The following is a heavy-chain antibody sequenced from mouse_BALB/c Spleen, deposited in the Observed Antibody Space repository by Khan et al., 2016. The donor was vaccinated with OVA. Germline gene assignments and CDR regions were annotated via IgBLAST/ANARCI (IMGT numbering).Heavy chain of an antibody. CDR1: GFSLTDYD. D-gene: IGHD2-10*02. CDR2: IWGGGNT. Sequence: QVQLKESGPGLVAPSQSLSITCTVSGFSLTDYDVSWIRQPPGKGLEWLGVIWGGGNTYYNSALKYRLSISKDNYQSQVFLKINSLPNCDTAMYDCAKGVWSYDFALDYWGQGTSVTVSS. J-gene: IGHJ4*01. V-gene: IGHV2-6-5*01. CDR3: AKGVWSYDFALDY.